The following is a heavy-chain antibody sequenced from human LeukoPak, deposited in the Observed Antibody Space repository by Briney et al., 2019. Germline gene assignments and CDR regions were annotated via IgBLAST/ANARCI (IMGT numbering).Heavy chain of an antibody. D-gene: IGHD4/OR15-4a*01. CDR3: ARDLGDYGGNYWFDP. V-gene: IGHV1-69*05. CDR2: IIPIFGTA. CDR1: GGTFSSYA. J-gene: IGHJ5*02. Sequence: SVKVSCKASGGTFSSYAISWVRQAPGQGLEWMGGIIPIFGTANYAQKFQGRVTITTDDSTSTAYMELSSLRSEDTAVYYCARDLGDYGGNYWFDPWGQGTLVTVSS.